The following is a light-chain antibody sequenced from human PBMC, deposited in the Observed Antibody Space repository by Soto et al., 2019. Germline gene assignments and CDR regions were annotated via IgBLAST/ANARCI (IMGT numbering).Light chain of an antibody. Sequence: EIVWTQSQATMSLSPGERATHSCRASQSVSSSLAWYQHKPGQAPRLLIYGESNRDTGVPARFSGSGSGTDFTLSISSLEPEDCAVYYCLQRSDWLTFGGGTKVEIK. J-gene: IGKJ4*01. CDR1: QSVSSS. CDR3: LQRSDWLT. V-gene: IGKV3-11*01. CDR2: GES.